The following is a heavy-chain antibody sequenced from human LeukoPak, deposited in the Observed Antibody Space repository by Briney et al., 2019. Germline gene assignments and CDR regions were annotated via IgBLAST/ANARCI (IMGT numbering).Heavy chain of an antibody. CDR1: GFTFSTFA. CDR2: IFPSGGEI. CDR3: AKPFTSGPYYYYMDV. V-gene: IGHV3-23*01. J-gene: IGHJ6*03. Sequence: LAGGSLRLSCAASGFTFSTFAMIWVRQPPGKGLEWVSSIFPSGGEIHYADSVKGRFTISRDNSKNTLYLQMNSLRAEDTAVYYCAKPFTSGPYYYYMDVWGKGTTVTISS. D-gene: IGHD2-2*01.